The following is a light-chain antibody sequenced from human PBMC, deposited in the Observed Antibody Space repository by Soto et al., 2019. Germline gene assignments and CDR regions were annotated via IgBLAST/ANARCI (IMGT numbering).Light chain of an antibody. J-gene: IGLJ1*01. Sequence: XSVLTQPACVSVSPGQSITISCTGTRSYVGGYNYVSWYQQHPGKAPKLMIYDVSNRPSGVSNRFSGSKSGNTASLTISGLQAEDEADYYCSSYTSSSTYVFGTGTKVTVL. V-gene: IGLV2-14*01. CDR2: DVS. CDR3: SSYTSSSTYV. CDR1: RSYVGGYNY.